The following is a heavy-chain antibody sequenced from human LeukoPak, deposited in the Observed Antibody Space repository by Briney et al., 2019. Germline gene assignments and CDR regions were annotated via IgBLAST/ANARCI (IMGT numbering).Heavy chain of an antibody. J-gene: IGHJ4*02. D-gene: IGHD2-15*01. V-gene: IGHV3-9*01. CDR2: ISWNSGSI. CDR1: GFTFDDYA. CDR3: AKGGLVVVAADYLDY. Sequence: GGSLRLSCAASGFTFDDYAMHWARQAPGKGLEWVSGISWNSGSIGYADSVKGRFTISRDNAKNSLYLQMNSLRAEDTALYYCAKGGLVVVAADYLDYWGQGTLVTVSS.